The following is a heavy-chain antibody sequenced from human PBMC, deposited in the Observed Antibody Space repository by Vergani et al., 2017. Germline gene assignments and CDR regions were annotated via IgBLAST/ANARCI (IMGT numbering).Heavy chain of an antibody. Sequence: QVQLQESGPGLVKPSQTLSLTCTVSGGSISSGGYYWSWIRQHPGKGLEWIGYIYYSGSTYYNPSLKSRVTISVDTSKNQFSLKLSSVTAADTAVYYCARGGNDIVVVPAPNWFDPCGQGTLVTVSS. CDR1: GGSISSGGYY. J-gene: IGHJ5*02. CDR2: IYYSGST. CDR3: ARGGNDIVVVPAPNWFDP. V-gene: IGHV4-31*03. D-gene: IGHD2-2*01.